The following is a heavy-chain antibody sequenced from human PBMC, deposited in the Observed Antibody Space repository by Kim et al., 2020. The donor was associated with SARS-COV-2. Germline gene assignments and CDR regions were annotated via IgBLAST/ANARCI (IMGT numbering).Heavy chain of an antibody. CDR3: TRSVPMVRGVLDY. CDR2: IRSKAYGGTT. CDR1: GFTFGDYA. J-gene: IGHJ4*02. V-gene: IGHV3-49*03. D-gene: IGHD3-10*01. Sequence: GGSLRLSCTASGFTFGDYAMSWFRQAPGKGLEWVGFIRSKAYGGTTEYAASVKGRFTISRDDSKSIAYLQMNSLKTEDTAVYYCTRSVPMVRGVLDYWGQGTLVTVSS.